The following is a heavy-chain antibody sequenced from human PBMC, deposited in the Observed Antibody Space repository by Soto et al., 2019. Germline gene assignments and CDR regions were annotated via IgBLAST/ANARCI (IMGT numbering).Heavy chain of an antibody. J-gene: IGHJ3*02. D-gene: IGHD2-15*01. V-gene: IGHV1-69*12. Sequence: QVHLVQSGAEVKRPGSSVRVSCKASGANFSTYAIDWVRQAPGQGLEWMGAIIPLYPSTNFARKFQGRVTITADQSTNTVYMQLDSLRSEDTAIYYCARVVSGAHDAFDIWGQGTLVTVSS. CDR2: IIPLYPST. CDR3: ARVVSGAHDAFDI. CDR1: GANFSTYA.